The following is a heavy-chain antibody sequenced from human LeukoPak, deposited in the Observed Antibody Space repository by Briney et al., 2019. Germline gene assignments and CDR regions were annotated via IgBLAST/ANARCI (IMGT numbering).Heavy chain of an antibody. CDR3: SGRDSSRSPRAY. D-gene: IGHD2-2*01. CDR2: IKPDGSEK. J-gene: IGHJ4*02. V-gene: IGHV3-7*01. CDR1: GLTFTDFW. Sequence: GGSLRLSCAASGLTFTDFWVNWVRQAPGRGLEWVANIKPDGSEKYYVDSVKGRFAISRDNAKNEVYLEMNSLRAEDTGVYYCSGRDSSRSPRAYWGQRTLVSVSS.